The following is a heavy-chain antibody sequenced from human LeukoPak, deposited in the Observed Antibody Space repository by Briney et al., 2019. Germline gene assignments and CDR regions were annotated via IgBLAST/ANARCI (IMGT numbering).Heavy chain of an antibody. CDR1: GFTFSSYA. J-gene: IGHJ4*02. D-gene: IGHD5-24*01. CDR2: ISYDGSNK. V-gene: IGHV3-30*04. CDR3: AKDRAREMATISFDY. Sequence: PGGSLRLSCAASGFTFSSYAMHWVRQAPGKGLEWVAVISYDGSNKYYADSVKGRFTISRDNSKNTLYLQMNSLRAEDTAVYYCAKDRAREMATISFDYWGQGTLVTVSS.